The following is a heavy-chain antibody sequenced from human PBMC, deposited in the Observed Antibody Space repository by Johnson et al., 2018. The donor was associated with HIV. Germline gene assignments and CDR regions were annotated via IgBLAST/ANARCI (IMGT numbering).Heavy chain of an antibody. Sequence: QMLLVESGGGVVQPGRSLRLSCAASGFTFSSYAMHWVRQAPGKGLDWVAVISDDGSNEYYADSVKGRFAISRDNSKNTLYLQMNSLRAEDTAVYYCSRESLSWELPDAGDAFDIWGQGTMVTVSS. D-gene: IGHD1-26*01. CDR2: ISDDGSNE. CDR3: SRESLSWELPDAGDAFDI. J-gene: IGHJ3*02. CDR1: GFTFSSYA. V-gene: IGHV3-30*09.